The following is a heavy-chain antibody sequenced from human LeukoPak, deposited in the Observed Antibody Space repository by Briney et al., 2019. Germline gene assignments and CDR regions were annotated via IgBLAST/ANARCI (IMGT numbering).Heavy chain of an antibody. CDR1: GYSFTTYD. CDR2: MNPNSGNT. Sequence: ASVKVSCKASGYSFTTYDINWVRQATGQGLEWMGWMNPNSGNTGYAQKFQGRVTMTRDMSTSTVYMELSSLRSEDTAVYYCARDLGYCSSTSCHYYYMDVWGKGTTVTVSS. J-gene: IGHJ6*03. D-gene: IGHD2-2*01. CDR3: ARDLGYCSSTSCHYYYMDV. V-gene: IGHV1-8*01.